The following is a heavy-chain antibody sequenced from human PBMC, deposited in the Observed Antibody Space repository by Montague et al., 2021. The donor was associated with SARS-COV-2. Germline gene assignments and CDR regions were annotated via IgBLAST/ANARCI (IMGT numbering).Heavy chain of an antibody. Sequence: SETLSLTCTVSGGSISSYYRSWIRQSAGKGLEWIGRIHTSGSTNYNPSLKSRVTISVDTSKSQFSLKLSSVTAADTAAYYCARHGCSSGRHRCGFDPWGQGTLVTVSS. CDR3: ARHGCSSGRHRCGFDP. V-gene: IGHV4-4*07. J-gene: IGHJ5*02. CDR2: IHTSGST. D-gene: IGHD6-19*01. CDR1: GGSISSYY.